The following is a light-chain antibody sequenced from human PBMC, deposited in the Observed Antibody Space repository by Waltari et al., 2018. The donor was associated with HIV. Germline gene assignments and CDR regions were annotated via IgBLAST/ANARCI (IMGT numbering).Light chain of an antibody. V-gene: IGLV6-57*02. CDR2: VDN. CDR3: QSFDGITAV. CDR1: SGRIASHS. J-gene: IGLJ3*02. Sequence: NLMLTQPHSLSESPGNTVTIPCTGSSGRIASHSVHWSQQRPGSAPTTVIFVDNQRSSGVPDRFSGSIDSSSNAASLTISRLKTEDEADYYCQSFDGITAVFGGGTKLTVL.